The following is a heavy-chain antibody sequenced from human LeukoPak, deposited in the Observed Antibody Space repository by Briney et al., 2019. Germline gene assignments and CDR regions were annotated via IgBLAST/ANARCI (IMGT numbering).Heavy chain of an antibody. J-gene: IGHJ4*02. CDR2: IYTSGST. V-gene: IGHV4-61*02. Sequence: ASETLSLTCTVSGSSISSGSYYWSWIRQPAGKGLEWIGRIYTSGSTNYNPSLKSRVTISVDTSKNQFSLKLSSVTAADTAVYYCARDRMSGRHDYWGQGTLVTVSS. D-gene: IGHD1-26*01. CDR1: GSSISSGSYY. CDR3: ARDRMSGRHDY.